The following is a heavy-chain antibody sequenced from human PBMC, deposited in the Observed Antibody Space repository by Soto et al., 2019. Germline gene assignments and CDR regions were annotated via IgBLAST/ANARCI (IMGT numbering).Heavy chain of an antibody. CDR3: ARLRYSSSWYGENFDY. J-gene: IGHJ4*02. CDR1: GGSISSYY. CDR2: IYYSGST. V-gene: IGHV4-59*08. D-gene: IGHD6-13*01. Sequence: SETLSLTCTVSGGSISSYYWSWIRQPPGKGLEWIGYIYYSGSTNYNPSLKSRVTISVDTSKNQFSLKLSSVTAADTAVYYCARLRYSSSWYGENFDYWGQGTLVTVSS.